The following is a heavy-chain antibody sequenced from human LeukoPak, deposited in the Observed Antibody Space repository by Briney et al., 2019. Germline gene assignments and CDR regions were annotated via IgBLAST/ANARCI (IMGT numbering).Heavy chain of an antibody. CDR3: ASSEYSSSSPDY. CDR1: GGSISSYY. J-gene: IGHJ4*02. D-gene: IGHD6-6*01. CDR2: IYYSGST. Sequence: PSETLSLTCTVSGGSISSYYWSWIRQPPGKGLEWIGYIYYSGSTNYNPSLKSRVTISVDTSKHQFSLKLSSVTAADTAVYYCASSEYSSSSPDYWGQGTLVTVSS. V-gene: IGHV4-59*01.